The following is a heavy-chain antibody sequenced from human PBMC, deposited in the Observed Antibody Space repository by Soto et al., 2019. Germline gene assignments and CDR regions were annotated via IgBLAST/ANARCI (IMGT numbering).Heavy chain of an antibody. CDR2: ISAYNGNT. CDR1: GYTFTSYG. D-gene: IGHD3-3*01. CDR3: ARIPIFGVVPPPSTSRVDYYYYMDV. J-gene: IGHJ6*03. Sequence: ASVKVSCKASGYTFTSYGISWVRQAPGQGLEWMGWISAYNGNTNYAQKLQGRVTMTTDTSTSTAYMELRSLRSDDTAVYYCARIPIFGVVPPPSTSRVDYYYYMDVWGKGTTVTVSS. V-gene: IGHV1-18*01.